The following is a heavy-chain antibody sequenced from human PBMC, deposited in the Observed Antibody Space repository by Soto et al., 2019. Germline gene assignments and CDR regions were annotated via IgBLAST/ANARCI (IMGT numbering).Heavy chain of an antibody. Sequence: SETLSLTCTVSGASMNSYHWSWIRQPAGKGLEWIGHIHSSGSTNYNPSLKSRVTMSVDTSKNQFSLRLMSLTAADTAVYYCARDQGVAAASITWFDPWGQGSQVTVSS. CDR2: IHSSGST. D-gene: IGHD6-13*01. J-gene: IGHJ5*02. CDR3: ARDQGVAAASITWFDP. CDR1: GASMNSYH. V-gene: IGHV4-4*07.